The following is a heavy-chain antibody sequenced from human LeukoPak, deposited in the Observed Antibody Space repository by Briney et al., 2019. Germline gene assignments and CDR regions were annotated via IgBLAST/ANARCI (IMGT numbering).Heavy chain of an antibody. Sequence: SETLSLTCTVSGGSISSGGYYWSWIRQHPGKGLEWIGYIYYSGSTYYNPSLKSRVTISVDTSKNQFSLKLSSVTAADTAVYYCAKLTMVRGVIPYYYYGMDVWGQGTTVTVSS. V-gene: IGHV4-31*03. CDR2: IYYSGST. J-gene: IGHJ6*02. CDR3: AKLTMVRGVIPYYYYGMDV. CDR1: GGSISSGGYY. D-gene: IGHD3-10*01.